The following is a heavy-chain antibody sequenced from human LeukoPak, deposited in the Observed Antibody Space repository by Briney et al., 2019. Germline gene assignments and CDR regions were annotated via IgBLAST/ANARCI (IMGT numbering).Heavy chain of an antibody. V-gene: IGHV4-4*02. D-gene: IGHD6-19*01. J-gene: IGHJ5*02. Sequence: SETLSLTCAVSGGSISSSNWWSWVRQPPGKGLEWIGEIYHSGSTNYNPSLKSRVTISVDKSKNQFSLKLSSVTAADTAVYYCARRSAAGKIWFDPWGQGTLVTVSS. CDR1: GGSISSSNW. CDR2: IYHSGST. CDR3: ARRSAAGKIWFDP.